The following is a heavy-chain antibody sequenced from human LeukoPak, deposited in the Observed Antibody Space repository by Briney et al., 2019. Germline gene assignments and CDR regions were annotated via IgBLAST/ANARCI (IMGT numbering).Heavy chain of an antibody. D-gene: IGHD3-9*01. CDR2: ISGSATST. CDR3: AKAGNHGRNFDWYSPLPENNYYYMDV. CDR1: GFSFSSYA. Sequence: QPGGSLRLSCAASGFSFSSYAMNWVRQAPGKGLEWVSSISGSATSTYYADSVKGRFTISRDNSKNTLYLQMNSLRAEDTALYYCAKAGNHGRNFDWYSPLPENNYYYMDVWGKGTTVTISS. J-gene: IGHJ6*03. V-gene: IGHV3-23*01.